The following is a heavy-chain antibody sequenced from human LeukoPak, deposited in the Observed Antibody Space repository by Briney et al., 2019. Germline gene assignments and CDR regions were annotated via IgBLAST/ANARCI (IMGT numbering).Heavy chain of an antibody. J-gene: IGHJ4*02. CDR3: ARDLLNEGNHLDY. Sequence: SETLSLTCTVSGGSISSGDYYWSWIRQPPGKGLEWIEYIYYSGSTYCNPSLKSRVTISVDTSKNQFSLKLSSVTAADTAVYYCARDLLNEGNHLDYWGQGTLVTVSS. CDR1: GGSISSGDYY. V-gene: IGHV4-30-4*01. D-gene: IGHD4-23*01. CDR2: IYYSGST.